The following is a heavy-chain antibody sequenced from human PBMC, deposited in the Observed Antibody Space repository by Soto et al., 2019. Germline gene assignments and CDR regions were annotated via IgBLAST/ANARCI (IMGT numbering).Heavy chain of an antibody. CDR2: ISWNSGSI. V-gene: IGHV3-9*01. Sequence: EVQLVESGGGLVQPGRSLRLSCAASGFTFDDYAMHWVRQAPGKGLEWVSGISWNSGSIGYADSVKGRFTISRDNAKKSLYLQMKRLRAEDTALYYCAKDRLAVAGDGPYFDYWGQGTLVTVSS. CDR1: GFTFDDYA. D-gene: IGHD6-19*01. J-gene: IGHJ4*02. CDR3: AKDRLAVAGDGPYFDY.